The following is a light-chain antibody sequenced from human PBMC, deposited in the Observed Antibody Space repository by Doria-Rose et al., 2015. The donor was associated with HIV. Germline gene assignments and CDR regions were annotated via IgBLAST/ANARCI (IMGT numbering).Light chain of an antibody. CDR1: QDISNY. V-gene: IGKV1-27*01. J-gene: IGKJ1*01. CDR3: QKYNTAPPT. CDR2: TTT. Sequence: DIHMTQSPSSLSASVGDRVTITCRASQDISNYLAWYQQKPGKSPKLLIYTTTTLQSGVPSRFSGSGSGRNFTLSISGLQPEDVATYFCQKYNTAPPTFGQGTKVEVK.